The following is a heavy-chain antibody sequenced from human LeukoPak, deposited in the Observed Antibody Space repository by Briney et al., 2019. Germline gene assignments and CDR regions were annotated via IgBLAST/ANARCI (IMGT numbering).Heavy chain of an antibody. Sequence: GGSLRLSCAAPGFTFSSYAMSWVRQAPGKGLEWVSAISGSGGSTYYADSVKGRFTISRDNSKNTLYLQMNSLRAEDTAVYYCAKTPSQPYDFWSGYSRGDYWGQGTLVTVSS. CDR3: AKTPSQPYDFWSGYSRGDY. V-gene: IGHV3-23*01. CDR1: GFTFSSYA. D-gene: IGHD3-3*01. CDR2: ISGSGGST. J-gene: IGHJ4*02.